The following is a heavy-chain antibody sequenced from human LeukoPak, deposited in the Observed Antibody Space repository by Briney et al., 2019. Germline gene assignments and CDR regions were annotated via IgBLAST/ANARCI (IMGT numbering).Heavy chain of an antibody. J-gene: IGHJ6*02. CDR3: ARGASWNPPYHYYGMDV. CDR1: GGIFSSYA. Sequence: ASVKVSCKASGGIFSSYAISWVRQAPGQGLEWMGGIIPIFGTANYAQKFQGRVTITADESTSTAYMELSSLRSEDTAVYYCARGASWNPPYHYYGMDVWGQGTTVTVSS. CDR2: IIPIFGTA. D-gene: IGHD2-15*01. V-gene: IGHV1-69*13.